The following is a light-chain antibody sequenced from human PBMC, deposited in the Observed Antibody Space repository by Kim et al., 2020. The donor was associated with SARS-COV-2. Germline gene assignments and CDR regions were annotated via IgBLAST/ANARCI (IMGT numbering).Light chain of an antibody. Sequence: VSPGQTASITCSGDKLGDKYASWYQQKSGQSPVLVIHQDSKWPSGIPERFSGSNSGNTATLTISGTQAIDEADYYCQAWDSSTGVFGTGTKVTVL. CDR1: KLGDKY. CDR2: QDS. J-gene: IGLJ1*01. V-gene: IGLV3-1*01. CDR3: QAWDSSTGV.